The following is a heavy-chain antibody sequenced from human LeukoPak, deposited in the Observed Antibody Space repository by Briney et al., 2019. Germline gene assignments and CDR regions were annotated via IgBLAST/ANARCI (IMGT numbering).Heavy chain of an antibody. CDR1: GFIFGDHG. CDR3: SRGVIIGAAYFDY. CDR2: IQSKTFGGTT. Sequence: PGGSLRLSCTTSGFIFGDHGVSWFRQAPGKGPEWVGFIQSKTFGGTTQYAASVKGRFSISRDDSKSMAYLQMNSLKTEDTAMYYCSRGVIIGAAYFDYWGQGTLVTVSS. V-gene: IGHV3-49*03. J-gene: IGHJ4*02. D-gene: IGHD1-26*01.